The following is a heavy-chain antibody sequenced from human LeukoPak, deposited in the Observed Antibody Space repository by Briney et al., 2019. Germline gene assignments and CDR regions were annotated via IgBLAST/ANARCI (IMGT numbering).Heavy chain of an antibody. Sequence: GGSLRLSRAASGFTFSSYAMSWVRQAPGKGLEWVSAISGSGGSAYYADSVKGRFTISRDNSKNTLYLQMNSLRAEDTAVYYCAKDSNTAMVLSNFDYWGQGTLVTVSS. D-gene: IGHD5-18*01. J-gene: IGHJ4*02. CDR2: ISGSGGSA. V-gene: IGHV3-23*01. CDR1: GFTFSSYA. CDR3: AKDSNTAMVLSNFDY.